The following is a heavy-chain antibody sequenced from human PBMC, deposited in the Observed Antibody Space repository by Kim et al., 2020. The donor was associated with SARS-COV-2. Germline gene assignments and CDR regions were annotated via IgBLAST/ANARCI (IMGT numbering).Heavy chain of an antibody. J-gene: IGHJ4*02. D-gene: IGHD5-18*01. CDR1: GFTFSSYG. CDR2: ISYDGSNK. V-gene: IGHV3-30*18. CDR3: ANDRYSYGYRQFDS. Sequence: GGSLRLSCAASGFTFSSYGIHWVRQAPGKGLEWVAVISYDGSNKYYADSVKGRFTISRDNSKNTLYLQMNSLRAEDTAVYYCANDRYSYGYRQFDSWGQGSLLT.